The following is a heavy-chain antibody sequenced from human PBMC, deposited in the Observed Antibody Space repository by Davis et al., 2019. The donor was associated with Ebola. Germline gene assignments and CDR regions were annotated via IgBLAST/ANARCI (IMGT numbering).Heavy chain of an antibody. CDR2: ISSSSSYI. CDR3: ARDRRWELLKGFDY. CDR1: GFNFRSYG. J-gene: IGHJ4*02. Sequence: GESLKISCAASGFNFRSYGMHWVRQAPGKGLEWVSSISSSSSYIYYADSVKGRFTISRDNAKNSLYLQMNSLRAEDTAVYYCARDRRWELLKGFDYWGQGTLVTVSS. V-gene: IGHV3-21*01. D-gene: IGHD1-26*01.